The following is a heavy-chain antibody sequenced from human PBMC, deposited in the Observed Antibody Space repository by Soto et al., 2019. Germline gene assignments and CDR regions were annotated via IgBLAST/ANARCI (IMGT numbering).Heavy chain of an antibody. CDR2: LSYDGSTE. D-gene: IGHD3-10*01. CDR1: GFSFSSYA. V-gene: IGHV3-30-3*01. J-gene: IGHJ6*02. CDR3: ASGMIRGFIYHGMAV. Sequence: PGGSLRLSCAASGFSFSSYAMHWVRQSPGEGLEWVAVLSYDGSTEDYADSVKGRFTISRDNSKNTLYLQMNSLRGDDTAVYFCASGMIRGFIYHGMAVWGQGTTVTVSS.